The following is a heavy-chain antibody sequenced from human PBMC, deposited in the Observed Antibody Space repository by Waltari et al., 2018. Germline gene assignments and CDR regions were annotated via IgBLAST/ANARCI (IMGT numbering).Heavy chain of an antibody. CDR2: ISGSGTGT. CDR3: ATFKGDY. J-gene: IGHJ4*02. CDR1: GFTFSTYS. D-gene: IGHD3-16*01. V-gene: IGHV3-23*01. Sequence: EVQLLESGGGLVQPGGSLRLSCAASGFTFSTYSMSWVRQVPGKGLGWVSSISGSGTGTYYADSVKVRFTISRDNSKNTLSLQMNSLRAEDMALYYCATFKGDYWGQGTLVTVSS.